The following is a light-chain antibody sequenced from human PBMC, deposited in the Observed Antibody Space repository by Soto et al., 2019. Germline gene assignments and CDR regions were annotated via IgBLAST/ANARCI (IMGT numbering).Light chain of an antibody. Sequence: DIQMTQSPSSVSASVGDRVTITCRASQGFSTWLAWYRRKPGRAPELLIYSASSLHSGVPSRFSGSGSGTDFTLTIGSLQPEDFATYYCQQANSLPRTFGGGTEVEIK. CDR3: QQANSLPRT. J-gene: IGKJ4*01. CDR2: SAS. V-gene: IGKV1-12*01. CDR1: QGFSTW.